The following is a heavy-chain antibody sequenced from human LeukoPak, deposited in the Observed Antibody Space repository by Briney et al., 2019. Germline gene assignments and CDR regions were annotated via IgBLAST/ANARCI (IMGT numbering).Heavy chain of an antibody. CDR1: GYTFTSYG. D-gene: IGHD6-19*01. Sequence: GASVKVSCKASGYTFTSYGISWVRQAPGEGLEWVGWISPYNGDTKYAQKFQDRVTMTTDTFTSTAYMELRSLTTDDTAVYFCARVSGWYVGIDYWGQGALVAVSA. V-gene: IGHV1-18*01. CDR2: ISPYNGDT. J-gene: IGHJ4*02. CDR3: ARVSGWYVGIDY.